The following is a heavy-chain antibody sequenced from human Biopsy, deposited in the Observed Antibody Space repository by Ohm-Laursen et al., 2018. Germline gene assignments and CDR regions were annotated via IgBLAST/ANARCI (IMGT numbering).Heavy chain of an antibody. CDR3: ARDRGYYSDRTVPGYFDL. Sequence: GILSLTCIVSGDSISSYYWSWIRQPPGKGLQWIGYVYYTGSTDYNPSLQSRVTISVDTSKNHFSLRLRSVTPADTAIYYCARDRGYYSDRTVPGYFDLWGRGTLVTVSS. J-gene: IGHJ2*01. CDR2: VYYTGST. V-gene: IGHV4-59*01. D-gene: IGHD3-22*01. CDR1: GDSISSYY.